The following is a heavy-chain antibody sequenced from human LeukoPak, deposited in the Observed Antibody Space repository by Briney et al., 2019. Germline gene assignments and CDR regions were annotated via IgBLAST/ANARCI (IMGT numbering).Heavy chain of an antibody. D-gene: IGHD1-26*01. CDR1: GFTFSSYA. CDR2: ISASGGSI. Sequence: GGSLRLSCAASGFTFSSYAMSWVRQAPGKGLEWVSAISASGGSIYYADSVKGRFTISRDNSKNTLYLQMNSLRAEDTAVHYCARELGLGIDYWGQGTLVTVSS. CDR3: ARELGLGIDY. V-gene: IGHV3-23*01. J-gene: IGHJ4*02.